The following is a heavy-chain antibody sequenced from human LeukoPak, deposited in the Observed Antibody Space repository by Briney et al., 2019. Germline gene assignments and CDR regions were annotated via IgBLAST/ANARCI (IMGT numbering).Heavy chain of an antibody. CDR1: XLXXXXXX. J-gene: IGHJ4*02. CDR3: ITDGWIQVWFFDY. D-gene: IGHD5-18*01. CDR2: XXXKTDXGTT. V-gene: IGHV3-15*01. Sequence: PGGSLRLSCAVSXLXXXXXXXXXVXXXXXXXXXXXXXXXXKTDXGTTXYXATVNGRFTILSDDSKNTVYLQMNSLRTEDTAVYYCITDGWIQVWFFDYWGQGTLVTVSS.